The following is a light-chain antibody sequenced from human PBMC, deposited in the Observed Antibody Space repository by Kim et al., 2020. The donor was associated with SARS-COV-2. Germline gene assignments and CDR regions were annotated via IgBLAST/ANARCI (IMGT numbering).Light chain of an antibody. CDR3: QSYDSSNWV. Sequence: GTTVTMSRTRSSGSIASNYVQWYQQRPGSAPTTVIYEDNQRPSGVPDRFSGSIDSSSNSASLTISGLKTEDEADYYCQSYDSSNWVFGGGTQLTVL. V-gene: IGLV6-57*03. J-gene: IGLJ3*02. CDR2: EDN. CDR1: SGSIASNY.